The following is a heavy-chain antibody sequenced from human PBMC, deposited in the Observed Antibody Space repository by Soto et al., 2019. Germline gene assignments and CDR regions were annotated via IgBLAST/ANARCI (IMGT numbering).Heavy chain of an antibody. Sequence: SETRRLPCTASGGSLSAGRYYLCWILLPTGKGLEWIGYIYYSGSTNYNTSLKSRVTISVDTSKNQFSLKLSSVTAADTAVYYCASAIYECYGGHW. CDR2: IYYSGST. D-gene: IGHD4-17*01. J-gene: IGHJ1*01. CDR1: GGSLSAGRYY. CDR3: ASAIYECYGGH. V-gene: IGHV4-61*01.